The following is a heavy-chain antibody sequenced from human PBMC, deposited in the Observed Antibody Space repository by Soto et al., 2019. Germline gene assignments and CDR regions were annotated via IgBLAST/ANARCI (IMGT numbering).Heavy chain of an antibody. J-gene: IGHJ4*02. V-gene: IGHV3-23*01. CDR2: ISGSGGST. Sequence: GGSLRLSCAASGFTFDDYAMHWVRQAPGKGLEWVSAISGSGGSTYYADSVKGRFTISRDNSKNTLYLQMNSLRAEDTAVYYCAKDQDTAMVTTFDYWGQGTLVTVSS. D-gene: IGHD5-18*01. CDR3: AKDQDTAMVTTFDY. CDR1: GFTFDDYA.